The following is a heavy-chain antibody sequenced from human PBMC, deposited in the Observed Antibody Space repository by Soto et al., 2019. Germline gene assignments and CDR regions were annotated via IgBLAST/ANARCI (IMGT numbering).Heavy chain of an antibody. CDR2: ICYDGSNK. V-gene: IGHV3-33*01. CDR1: GFTLSSYG. J-gene: IGHJ6*02. Sequence: QVQLVESGGGVVQPGRSLRLSCAASGFTLSSYGTHWVRQAPGKGLEWVAVICYDGSNKYYADSVKGRFTISRDNSKNTLYLQMNSRRAEETAVYYCARDLGSYYGGGYYYGMDVWGQGTTVTVSS. D-gene: IGHD1-26*01. CDR3: ARDLGSYYGGGYYYGMDV.